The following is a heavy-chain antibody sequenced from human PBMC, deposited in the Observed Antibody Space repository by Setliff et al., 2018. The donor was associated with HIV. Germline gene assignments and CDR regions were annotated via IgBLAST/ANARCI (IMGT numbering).Heavy chain of an antibody. CDR2: FDPEDGET. CDR1: GYTLTELS. J-gene: IGHJ4*02. Sequence: ASVKVSCKVSGYTLTELSRHWVRQAPGKGLEWMGGFDPEDGETIYAQKFQGRVTMTEDTSTDTAYMELSSLRSEDTAVYYCAGGGYCKNGNCYIGVHKNPDKYYFDYWGQGTLVTVSS. V-gene: IGHV1-24*01. D-gene: IGHD2-8*01. CDR3: AGGGYCKNGNCYIGVHKNPDKYYFDY.